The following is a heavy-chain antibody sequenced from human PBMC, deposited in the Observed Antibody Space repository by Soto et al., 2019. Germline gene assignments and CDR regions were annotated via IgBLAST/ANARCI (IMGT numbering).Heavy chain of an antibody. CDR3: ARQNYYDSTGYYYAFDY. CDR1: GGSISSSSYY. V-gene: IGHV4-39*01. Sequence: SETLSLTCTVSGGSISSSSYYWGWIRQPPGKGLEWIGSIYYSGSTYYNPSLKSRVTISVDTSKNQFSLKLSSVTAADTAVYYCARQNYYDSTGYYYAFDYWGQGALVTVSS. J-gene: IGHJ4*02. CDR2: IYYSGST. D-gene: IGHD3-22*01.